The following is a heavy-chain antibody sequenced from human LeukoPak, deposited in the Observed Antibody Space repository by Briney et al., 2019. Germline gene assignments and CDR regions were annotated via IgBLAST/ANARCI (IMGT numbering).Heavy chain of an antibody. CDR3: ARVDYYDSSGHPSGAFDI. D-gene: IGHD3-22*01. Sequence: ASVKVSCKASGYIFTSYGISWVRQAPGQGLEWMGWISAYNGNTNYAQKLQGRVTMTTDTSTSTAYMELRSMRSDDTPVYYCARVDYYDSSGHPSGAFDIWGQGTMVTVSS. J-gene: IGHJ3*02. V-gene: IGHV1-18*01. CDR2: ISAYNGNT. CDR1: GYIFTSYG.